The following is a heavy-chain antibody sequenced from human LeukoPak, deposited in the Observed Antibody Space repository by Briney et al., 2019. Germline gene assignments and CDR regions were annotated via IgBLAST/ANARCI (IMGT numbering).Heavy chain of an antibody. J-gene: IGHJ4*02. CDR2: ISTSGRT. CDR3: ASDCSSTGCQFDY. CDR1: GGSISSYY. V-gene: IGHV4-4*07. D-gene: IGHD2-2*01. Sequence: SETLSLTCTVSGGSISSYYWSWIRLPAGKGLEWIGRISTSGRTNYNPSLKSRVNMSLDTSKNQFSLRLSSLTAADTAVYYCASDCSSTGCQFDYWGQGTLVTVSS.